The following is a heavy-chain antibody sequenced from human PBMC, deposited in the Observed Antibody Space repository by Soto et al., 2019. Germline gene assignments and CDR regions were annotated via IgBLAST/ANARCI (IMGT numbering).Heavy chain of an antibody. V-gene: IGHV1-69*13. D-gene: IGHD5-12*01. Sequence: SVKVSCKASGGSFSNFGISWVRQAPGQGLEWMGGIIPICGTANYAQKFQGRVTITADESTSTAYMELSSLRSEDTAVYYFARGGSGYDYYYYYGMDVWGQGTTVTVSS. CDR2: IIPICGTA. CDR1: GGSFSNFG. CDR3: ARGGSGYDYYYYYGMDV. J-gene: IGHJ6*02.